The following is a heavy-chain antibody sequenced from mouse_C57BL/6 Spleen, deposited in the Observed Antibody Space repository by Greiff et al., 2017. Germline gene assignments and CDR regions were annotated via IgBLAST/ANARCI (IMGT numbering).Heavy chain of an antibody. V-gene: IGHV1-15*01. D-gene: IGHD3-3*01. Sequence: VQLQQSGAELVRPGASVTLSCKASGYTFTDYEMHWVKQTPVHGLEWIGAIDPETGGTAYNQKFKGKATLTADKSSSTAYMELRSLTSEDSAVYYSTREAVGGRGAMDYWGQGTSVTVSS. CDR1: GYTFTDYE. J-gene: IGHJ4*01. CDR2: IDPETGGT. CDR3: TREAVGGRGAMDY.